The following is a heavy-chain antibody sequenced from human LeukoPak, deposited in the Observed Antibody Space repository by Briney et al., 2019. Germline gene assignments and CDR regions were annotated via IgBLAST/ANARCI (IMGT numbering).Heavy chain of an antibody. CDR1: GFTFSDYY. CDR3: ASDREYYYGSGSFDY. Sequence: GGSLRLSCAASGFTFSDYYMSWIRQAPGKGLEWVANIKQDGSEKYYVDSVKGRFTISRDNAKNSLYLQMNSLRAEDTAVYYCASDREYYYGSGSFDYWGQGTLVTVSS. D-gene: IGHD3-10*01. J-gene: IGHJ4*02. CDR2: IKQDGSEK. V-gene: IGHV3-7*04.